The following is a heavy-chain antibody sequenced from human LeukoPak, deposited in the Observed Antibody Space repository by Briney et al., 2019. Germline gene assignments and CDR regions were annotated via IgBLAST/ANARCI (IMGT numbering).Heavy chain of an antibody. D-gene: IGHD5-12*01. CDR3: ARDIELST. CDR2: ISFNGRNT. CDR1: GFNFADSA. V-gene: IGHV3-23*01. Sequence: GGSLRLSCAASGFNFADSAMSWVRQTPRKGLEWVSLISFNGRNTCYGDSVKGRFTISRDNSKDTVYLQMNSLRAEDTAIYCARDIELSTWGPGTMVTVSS. J-gene: IGHJ3*01.